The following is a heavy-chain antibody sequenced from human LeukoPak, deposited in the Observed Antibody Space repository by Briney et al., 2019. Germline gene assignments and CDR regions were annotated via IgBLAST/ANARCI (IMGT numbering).Heavy chain of an antibody. D-gene: IGHD6-19*01. CDR3: ARDRSGFSVDNWFDP. V-gene: IGHV3-30-3*01. Sequence: GGSLRLSCVASGLTFSSYAMHWVRQAPGKGLEWVAVISYDGSNKYYADSVKGRFTISRDNSKNTLYLQMNSLRAEDTAVYYCARDRSGFSVDNWFDPWGQGTLVTVSS. CDR2: ISYDGSNK. CDR1: GLTFSSYA. J-gene: IGHJ5*02.